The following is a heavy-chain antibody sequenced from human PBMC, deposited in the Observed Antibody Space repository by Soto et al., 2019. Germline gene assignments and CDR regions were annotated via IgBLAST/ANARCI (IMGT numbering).Heavy chain of an antibody. CDR1: GYTFTSYD. CDR2: MNPNSGNT. CDR3: AREISGSYRLDH. V-gene: IGHV1-8*01. D-gene: IGHD1-26*01. Sequence: ASVKVSCKASGYTFTSYDINWVRQATGQGLEWMGWMNPNSGNTGYAQKFQGRVTMTRNTSISTAYMELSSLRSEDTAVYYCAREISGSYRLDHWGQGTLVTVSS. J-gene: IGHJ4*02.